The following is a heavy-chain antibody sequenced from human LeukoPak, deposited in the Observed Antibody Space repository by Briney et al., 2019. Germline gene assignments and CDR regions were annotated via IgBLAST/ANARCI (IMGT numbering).Heavy chain of an antibody. J-gene: IGHJ4*02. CDR3: ARDCWDYGSGSYCGIDY. V-gene: IGHV3-21*03. CDR1: GFTFSSYG. CDR2: ISSSSSYI. Sequence: PGGSLRLSCAASGFTFSSYGMHWVRQAPGKGLEWVSSISSSSSYIYYADSVRGRFTISRDNAKNSLYLQMNSLRAEDTAVYYCARDCWDYGSGSYCGIDYWGQGTLVTVSS. D-gene: IGHD3-10*01.